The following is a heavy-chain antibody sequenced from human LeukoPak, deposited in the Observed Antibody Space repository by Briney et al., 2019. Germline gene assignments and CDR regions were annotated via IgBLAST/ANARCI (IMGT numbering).Heavy chain of an antibody. CDR3: ARDRVGSGWPRPYYFEK. V-gene: IGHV1-2*02. D-gene: IGHD6-19*01. J-gene: IGHJ4*02. CDR2: INPNTGAT. Sequence: GASVKVSCKPTGYTFTGYYLHWLRQAPGQGLEWLGWINPNTGATMSAQKFQGRVTMTRDTSIDTAYMELSRLTSDDTAAYYCARDRVGSGWPRPYYFEKWGQGTLVTVSS. CDR1: GYTFTGYY.